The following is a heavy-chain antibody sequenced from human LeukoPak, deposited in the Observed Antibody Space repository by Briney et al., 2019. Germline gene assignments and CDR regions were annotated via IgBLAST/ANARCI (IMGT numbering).Heavy chain of an antibody. D-gene: IGHD6-19*01. CDR3: ARDLTSAGTMDY. J-gene: IGHJ4*02. Sequence: GGSLRLSCAASGFTFSSYAMSWVRQAPGKGLEWVSAISGSGGSTYYADSVKGRFTISRDNSKNTLNLQMISLRAEDTAVYNCARDLTSAGTMDYWGQGTLVTVSS. CDR1: GFTFSSYA. CDR2: ISGSGGST. V-gene: IGHV3-23*01.